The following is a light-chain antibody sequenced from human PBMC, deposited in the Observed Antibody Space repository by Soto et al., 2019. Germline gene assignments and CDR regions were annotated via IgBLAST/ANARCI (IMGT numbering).Light chain of an antibody. CDR1: QSINRD. CDR3: QQYNSWLIT. Sequence: EIVMTQSQATLSVSPVERATLXCRASQSINRDLAWYVQKPGQAPRRVIYGASTWGTGVPPRFTGSGSGTEFTLTISGLQSEDFAVYYCQQYNSWLITFGQGTRLEIK. CDR2: GAS. V-gene: IGKV3D-15*01. J-gene: IGKJ5*01.